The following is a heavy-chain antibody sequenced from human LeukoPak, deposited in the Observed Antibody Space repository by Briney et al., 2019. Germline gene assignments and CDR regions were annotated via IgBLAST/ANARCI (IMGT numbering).Heavy chain of an antibody. CDR1: GFSISTYD. Sequence: GGSLRLSCVASGFSISTYDMFWVRQPTGKGLEWVSVIGTAGDTYYPDSVKDRFTISRDNVRNSLYLQMIILRAGDTAIYYCARAGKEYQFHGMDVWGQGSTVTVSS. D-gene: IGHD2-2*01. CDR2: IGTAGDT. J-gene: IGHJ6*02. CDR3: ARAGKEYQFHGMDV. V-gene: IGHV3-13*01.